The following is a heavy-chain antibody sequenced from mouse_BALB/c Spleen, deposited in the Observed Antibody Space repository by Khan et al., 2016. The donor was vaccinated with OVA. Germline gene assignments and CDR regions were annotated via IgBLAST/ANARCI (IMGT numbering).Heavy chain of an antibody. CDR2: ISYDGSF. D-gene: IGHD1-1*01. V-gene: IGHV3-6*02. J-gene: IGHJ2*01. CDR1: GYSITRGYN. CDR3: ARDYFGNGYFDY. Sequence: EVQLQESGPGLVKPSQSLSLTCSVTGYSITRGYNWNWIRQFPGNKLEWMGYISYDGSFNYNPSLKNRISITRDTSKNQFFLKLNSVTTEDTATYYCARDYFGNGYFDYWGQGTTLTVSS.